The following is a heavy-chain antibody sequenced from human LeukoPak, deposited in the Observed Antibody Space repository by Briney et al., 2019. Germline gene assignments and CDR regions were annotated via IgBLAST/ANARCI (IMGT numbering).Heavy chain of an antibody. CDR1: GYTFTSYG. D-gene: IGHD3-16*02. J-gene: IGHJ4*02. CDR2: ISAYNGNT. Sequence: ASVKVSCKASGYTFTSYGISWVRQAPGQGLEWMGWISAYNGNTNYAQKLQGRVTMTTDTSTSTAYMELRSLRSDDTAVYYCARDRQYDYVWGSDLSLNGYFDYWGQGTLVTVSS. V-gene: IGHV1-18*01. CDR3: ARDRQYDYVWGSDLSLNGYFDY.